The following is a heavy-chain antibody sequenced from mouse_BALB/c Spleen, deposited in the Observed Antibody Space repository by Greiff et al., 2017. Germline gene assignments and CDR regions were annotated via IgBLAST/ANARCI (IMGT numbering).Heavy chain of an antibody. CDR3: ARFYGSILYFDY. V-gene: IGHV3-8*02. J-gene: IGHJ2*01. CDR2: ISYSGST. CDR1: GDSITSGY. D-gene: IGHD1-1*01. Sequence: EVKLQESGPSLVKPSQTLSLTCSVTGDSITSGYWNWIRKFPGNKLEYMGYISYSGSTYYNPSLKSRISITRDTSKNQYYLQLNSVTTEDTATYYCARFYGSILYFDYWGQGTTLTVSS.